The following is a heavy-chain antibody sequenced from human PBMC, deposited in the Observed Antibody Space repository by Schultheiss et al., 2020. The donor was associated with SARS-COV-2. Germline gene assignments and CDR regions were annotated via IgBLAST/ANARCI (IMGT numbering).Heavy chain of an antibody. Sequence: GESLKISCAASGFTFSSYTMQWVRQAPGKGLEWVSIIYRTGTTYYAAPLKGRFTISRDISKNTVYLQMNSLRVEDTAVYYCARDLRIRDFDQFDLWGQGTLVTVSS. CDR1: GFTFSSYT. D-gene: IGHD2/OR15-2a*01. CDR3: ARDLRIRDFDQFDL. J-gene: IGHJ5*02. V-gene: IGHV3-53*01. CDR2: IYRTGTT.